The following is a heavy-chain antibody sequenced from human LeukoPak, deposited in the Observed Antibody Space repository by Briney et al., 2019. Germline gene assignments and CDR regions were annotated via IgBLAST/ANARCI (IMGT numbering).Heavy chain of an antibody. CDR1: GFTFSSYA. CDR2: ISGSGGST. Sequence: GGSLRLSCAASGFTFSSYAMSWVRQAPGKGLEWVSTISGSGGSTYYADSVKGRFTISRDNSKNTLYLQMNSLRAEDAAVYYCAKETCGGDCWVGKPFDYWGQGALVTVSS. D-gene: IGHD2-21*02. J-gene: IGHJ4*02. CDR3: AKETCGGDCWVGKPFDY. V-gene: IGHV3-23*01.